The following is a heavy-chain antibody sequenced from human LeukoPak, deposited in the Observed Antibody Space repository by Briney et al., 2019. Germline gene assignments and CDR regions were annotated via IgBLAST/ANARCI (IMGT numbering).Heavy chain of an antibody. V-gene: IGHV3-23*01. CDR2: TVGSGGST. CDR1: GFTFNIYA. D-gene: IGHD1-7*01. CDR3: AKDRLTGTMRSPFDD. Sequence: GGSLRLSCAASGFTFNIYAMSWVRQAPGKGLEWVSGTVGSGGSTYYADSVKGRFTISRDNSKNTLYLQMNSLRAEDTAVYYCAKDRLTGTMRSPFDDWGQGTLVTVSS. J-gene: IGHJ4*02.